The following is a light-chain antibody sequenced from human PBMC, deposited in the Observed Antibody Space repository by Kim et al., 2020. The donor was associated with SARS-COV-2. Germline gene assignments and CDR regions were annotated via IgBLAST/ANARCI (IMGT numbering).Light chain of an antibody. Sequence: VSPGERATLSCRASQSVSSHSAWYQQNPGQAPRLLIYDASTRATGLPARFSGSGSGTEFTLTISSLQSEDFAVYYCQQYYGWPLTFGGGTKVDIK. V-gene: IGKV3-15*01. CDR2: DAS. CDR3: QQYYGWPLT. J-gene: IGKJ4*01. CDR1: QSVSSH.